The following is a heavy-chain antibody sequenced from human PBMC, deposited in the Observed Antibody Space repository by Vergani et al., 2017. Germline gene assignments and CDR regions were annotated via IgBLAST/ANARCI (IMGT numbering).Heavy chain of an antibody. CDR3: ARGCEAQRRVTYYDFWSGYPSKYYYYMDV. V-gene: IGHV4-34*01. CDR1: GGSFSGYY. CDR2: INHSGST. Sequence: QVQLQQWGAGLLKPSETLSLTCAVYGGSFSGYYWSWIRQPPGKGLEWIGEINHSGSTNYNPSLKSRVTISVDTSKNQFSLKLSSVTAADTAVYYCARGCEAQRRVTYYDFWSGYPSKYYYYMDVWGKGTMVTVSS. D-gene: IGHD3-3*01. J-gene: IGHJ6*03.